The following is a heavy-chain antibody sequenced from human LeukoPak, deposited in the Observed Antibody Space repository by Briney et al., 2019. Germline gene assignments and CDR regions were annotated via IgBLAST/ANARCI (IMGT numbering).Heavy chain of an antibody. CDR2: INHTATT. CDR1: GGSFSGYY. Sequence: SETLSLTCAVYGGSFSGYYWRWIRQPPGKGLEWIGEINHTATTNYPPSLKTPLPISVHTSTTQFSLKLSSVTAADTAVYYCARTQWLVLRGAFDYWGQGTLVTVSS. V-gene: IGHV4-34*01. J-gene: IGHJ4*02. D-gene: IGHD6-19*01. CDR3: ARTQWLVLRGAFDY.